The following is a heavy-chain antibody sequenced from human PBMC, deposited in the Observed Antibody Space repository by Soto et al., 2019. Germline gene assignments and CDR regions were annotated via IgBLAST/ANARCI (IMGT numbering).Heavy chain of an antibody. Sequence: PGGSLRLSCAASGFTFRNYWMHWVRQAPGKELVWVSRVNSDGDTTYYADSVKGRFTISRDNAKNTLHLQMHSLGAEDTAVYYCASNYAYAEGYYFYGIDVWGQGTTVTVSS. CDR2: VNSDGDTT. V-gene: IGHV3-74*01. CDR3: ASNYAYAEGYYFYGIDV. CDR1: GFTFRNYW. J-gene: IGHJ6*02. D-gene: IGHD3-16*01.